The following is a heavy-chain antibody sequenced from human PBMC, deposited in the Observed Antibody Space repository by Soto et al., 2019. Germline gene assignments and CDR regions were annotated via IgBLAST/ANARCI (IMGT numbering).Heavy chain of an antibody. CDR3: AKVVYSSGWLWTFDI. D-gene: IGHD6-19*01. CDR2: ISYDGSNK. V-gene: IGHV3-30*18. CDR1: GFTFSSYG. Sequence: VQLVESGGGLVQPGGSLRLSCAASGFTFSSYGMHWVRQAPGKGLEWVAVISYDGSNKYYADSVKGRFTISRDNSKNTLYLQMNSLRAEDTAVYYCAKVVYSSGWLWTFDIWGQGTMVTVSS. J-gene: IGHJ3*02.